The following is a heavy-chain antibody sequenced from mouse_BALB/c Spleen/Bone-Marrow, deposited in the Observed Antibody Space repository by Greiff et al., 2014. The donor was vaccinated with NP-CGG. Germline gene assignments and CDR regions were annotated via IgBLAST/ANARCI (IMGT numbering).Heavy chain of an antibody. CDR3: ATYGYSYWYFDV. V-gene: IGHV1-39*01. D-gene: IGHD1-1*01. Sequence: VQLKESGPELEKPGASVKISCKASGYSFTGYNMNWVKQSNGKSLEWIGNIDPYYGGTSYNQKFKGKATLTVDKSSSTAYMQLRXLXXXXXAVYXCATYGYSYWYFDVWGAGTTVTVAS. CDR1: GYSFTGYN. J-gene: IGHJ1*01. CDR2: IDPYYGGT.